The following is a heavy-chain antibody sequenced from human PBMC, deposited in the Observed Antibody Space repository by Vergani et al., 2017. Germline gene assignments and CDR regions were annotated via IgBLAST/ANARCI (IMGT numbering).Heavy chain of an antibody. V-gene: IGHV1-18*01. CDR1: GYTFTSYG. J-gene: IGHJ4*02. CDR2: ISAYNGNT. D-gene: IGHD6-13*01. Sequence: QVQLVQSGAEVKKPGASVKVSCKASGYTFTSYGISWVRQAPGQGLEWMGWISAYNGNTNYAQKLQGGVTMTTDTSTSTAYMDLRSLRSDDTAVDYCARGGGMNRNSGWYEGSPHHLDYWGQGTLVSVSS. CDR3: ARGGGMNRNSGWYEGSPHHLDY.